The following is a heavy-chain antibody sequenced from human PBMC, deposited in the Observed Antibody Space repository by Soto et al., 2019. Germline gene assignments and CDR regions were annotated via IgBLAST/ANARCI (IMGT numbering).Heavy chain of an antibody. CDR3: ARTTWLDYAFDI. CDR1: GDSFSIDSAA. Sequence: SQTLSLTCVISGDSFSIDSAAWNWIRQSPSRGLEWLGRTYYRSKGYNDYVGSVKSRITINPDTSKNQFSLQLNSTTPEDTAVYYCARTTWLDYAFDIWGQGTRVTVSS. V-gene: IGHV6-1*01. CDR2: TYYRSKGYN. J-gene: IGHJ3*02. D-gene: IGHD6-19*01.